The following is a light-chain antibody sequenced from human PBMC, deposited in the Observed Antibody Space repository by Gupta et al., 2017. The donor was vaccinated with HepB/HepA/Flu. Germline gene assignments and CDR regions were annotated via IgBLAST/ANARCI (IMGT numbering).Light chain of an antibody. Sequence: EIVLTQSPATLSLSPGERATLSCRASQSISNFLAWYQHKPGQAPRLLIYDATNRATGIPARFSGSGSGTDFTLTISSLEPEDFAVYYCQQRSNWPRGSFGQGTRLELK. CDR2: DAT. V-gene: IGKV3-11*01. CDR3: QQRSNWPRGS. CDR1: QSISNF. J-gene: IGKJ2*04.